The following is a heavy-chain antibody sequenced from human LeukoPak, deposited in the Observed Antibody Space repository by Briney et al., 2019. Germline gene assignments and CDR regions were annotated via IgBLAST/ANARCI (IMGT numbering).Heavy chain of an antibody. V-gene: IGHV3-7*04. CDR3: AGASGGERY. CDR1: GFTFSSYW. Sequence: PGGSLRLSCAASGFTFSSYWMSWVHQAPGKGLEWVANIKQDGSEKYYVDSVKGRFTVSRDNAKNSLYLQMNSLRAEDTAVYYCAGASGGERYWGQGTLVTVSS. J-gene: IGHJ4*02. D-gene: IGHD3-10*01. CDR2: IKQDGSEK.